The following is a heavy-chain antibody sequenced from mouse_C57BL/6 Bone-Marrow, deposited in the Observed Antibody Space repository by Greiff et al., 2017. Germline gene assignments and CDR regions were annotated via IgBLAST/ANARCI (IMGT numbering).Heavy chain of an antibody. Sequence: EVHLVESGGDLVKPGGSLTLSCAASGFTFSSYGMSWVRQTPDKRLEWVATISSGGSYTYYPDRVKGRFTISRDKAKNTLYLQMSSLKSEDTAMYYCARLLDYWGQGTTLTVSS. J-gene: IGHJ2*01. CDR2: ISSGGSYT. CDR3: ARLLDY. V-gene: IGHV5-6*01. CDR1: GFTFSSYG.